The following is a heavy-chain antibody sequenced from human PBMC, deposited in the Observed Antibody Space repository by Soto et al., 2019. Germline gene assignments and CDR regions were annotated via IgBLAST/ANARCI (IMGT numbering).Heavy chain of an antibody. CDR2: VSYDGNNI. D-gene: IGHD3-9*01. V-gene: IGHV3-30-3*01. CDR3: ARDMQARYFFDC. CDR1: GFTFSTYA. Sequence: GGSLRLSCVASGFTFSTYAMHWVRQAPGKGLEWVAVVSYDGNNIFYANSVKGRFTISRDNSKNTLYLQMNSLRAEDTAVYYCARDMQARYFFDCWGQGALVTVSS. J-gene: IGHJ4*02.